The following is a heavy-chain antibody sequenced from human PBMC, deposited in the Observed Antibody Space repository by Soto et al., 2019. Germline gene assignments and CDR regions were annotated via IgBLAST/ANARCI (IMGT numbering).Heavy chain of an antibody. CDR3: VRRAQYFDGTGFHAFDI. CDR1: GYNFNKYA. Sequence: EVQLLESGGGLRQPGGSLRLSCVASGYNFNKYAVSWVRQAPGKGLEWVAAISSGGDNTHYADSVKGRFTITRDTSKNMLYLEMNSLPVEDTAVYCCVRRAQYFDGTGFHAFDIWGQGTRVTVSS. CDR2: ISSGGDNT. D-gene: IGHD3-22*01. J-gene: IGHJ3*02. V-gene: IGHV3-23*01.